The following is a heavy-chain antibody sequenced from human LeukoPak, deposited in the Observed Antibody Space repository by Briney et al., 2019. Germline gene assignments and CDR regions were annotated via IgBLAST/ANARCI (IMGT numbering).Heavy chain of an antibody. J-gene: IGHJ3*02. CDR2: IKQDGSEK. V-gene: IGHV3-7*01. D-gene: IGHD3-10*01. CDR1: GFTFSSYW. CDR3: AAHKMVRGVIDAFDI. Sequence: GGSLRLSCAASGFTFSSYWMSWVRQAPGKGLEWVANIKQDGSEKYYVASVKGRFTISRDNAKNSLYLQMNSLRAEDTAVYYCAAHKMVRGVIDAFDIWGQGTMVTVSS.